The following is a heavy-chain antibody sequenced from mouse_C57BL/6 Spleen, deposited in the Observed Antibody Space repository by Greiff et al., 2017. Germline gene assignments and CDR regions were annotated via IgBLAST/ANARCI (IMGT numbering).Heavy chain of an antibody. D-gene: IGHD4-1*01. CDR1: GFNIKDYY. CDR2: IDPEDGDT. J-gene: IGHJ1*03. Sequence: VQLKQSGAELVRPGASVKLSCTASGFNIKDYYMHWVKQRPEQGLEWIGRIDPEDGDTEYAPKFQGKDTMTADTSSNTAYLQLSSLTSEDTAVYYCTTANWDWYFDVWGTGTTVTVSS. V-gene: IGHV14-1*01. CDR3: TTANWDWYFDV.